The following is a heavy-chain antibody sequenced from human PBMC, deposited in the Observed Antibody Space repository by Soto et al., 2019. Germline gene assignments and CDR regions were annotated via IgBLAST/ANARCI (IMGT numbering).Heavy chain of an antibody. Sequence: EVQLVESGGSLGLSGGSLTLSCAASGFNFSPYSMNWVRQAPGKGLEWVSYITGSSGTIHYADSVKGRFTISRDNAKNSVYPQMNSLREEDTAVYYCTTSNWHLDHWGQGTLVTVSS. J-gene: IGHJ4*02. CDR1: GFNFSPYS. CDR2: ITGSSGTI. V-gene: IGHV3-48*02. CDR3: TTSNWHLDH.